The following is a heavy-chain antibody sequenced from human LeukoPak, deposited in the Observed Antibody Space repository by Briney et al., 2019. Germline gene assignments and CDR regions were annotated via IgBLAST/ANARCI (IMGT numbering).Heavy chain of an antibody. J-gene: IGHJ3*02. D-gene: IGHD3-22*01. CDR1: GYTFTGYY. CDR2: INPNSGGT. CDR3: ARDTTYYYDSSGYPYDAFDI. V-gene: IGHV1-2*02. Sequence: ASVKVSCKASGYTFTGYYMHWVRQAPGQGLEWMGWINPNSGGTNYAQKFQGRVTMARATSISTAYMELSRLRSDDTAVYYCARDTTYYYDSSGYPYDAFDIWGQGTMVTVSS.